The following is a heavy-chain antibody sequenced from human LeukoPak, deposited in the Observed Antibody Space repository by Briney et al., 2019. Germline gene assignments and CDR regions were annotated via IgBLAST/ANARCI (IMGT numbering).Heavy chain of an antibody. CDR2: ISYDGSNK. Sequence: GGSLRLSCAASGFTFSSYTMHWVRQAPGKGLEWVAVISYDGSNKYYADSVKGRFTISRDNSKNTLYLQMNSLRAEDTAVYYRARPANGEWQWLSPGNWIDPWGQGPLVTVSS. D-gene: IGHD6-19*01. V-gene: IGHV3-30-3*01. J-gene: IGHJ5*02. CDR1: GFTFSSYT. CDR3: ARPANGEWQWLSPGNWIDP.